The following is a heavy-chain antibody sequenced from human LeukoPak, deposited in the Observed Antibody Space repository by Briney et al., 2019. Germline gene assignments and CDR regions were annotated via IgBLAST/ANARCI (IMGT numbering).Heavy chain of an antibody. CDR2: IYYSGST. Sequence: PSETLSLTCTVSGGSVSSGSYYWSWIRQPPGKGLEWIGYIYYSGSTNYNTSLKSRVTISVDTSKNQFSLKLSSVTAADTAVYYCARDCSSTSCYTFGAFDIWGQGTMVTVSS. D-gene: IGHD2-2*02. CDR3: ARDCSSTSCYTFGAFDI. CDR1: GGSVSSGSYY. V-gene: IGHV4-61*01. J-gene: IGHJ3*02.